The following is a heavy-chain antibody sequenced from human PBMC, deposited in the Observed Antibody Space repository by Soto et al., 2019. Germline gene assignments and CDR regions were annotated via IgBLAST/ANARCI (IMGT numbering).Heavy chain of an antibody. CDR1: GFTFSSYA. D-gene: IGHD2-21*01. V-gene: IGHV3-23*01. CDR3: ANVMVQGGGDQYYGDY. Sequence: EVQLLESGGGLVQPGGSLRLSCAASGFTFSSYAMSWVRQAPGKGLEWVSAISGSGASTYYEDSVKGRLTISRDNSKNTLNLQMNSLGAEDTAVYYCANVMVQGGGDQYYGDYCGQGTLVTVSS. J-gene: IGHJ4*02. CDR2: ISGSGAST.